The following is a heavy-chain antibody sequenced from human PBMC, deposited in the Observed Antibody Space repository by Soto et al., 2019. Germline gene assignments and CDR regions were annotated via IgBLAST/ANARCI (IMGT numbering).Heavy chain of an antibody. CDR1: GYTFTSYA. J-gene: IGHJ4*02. CDR2: INAGNGNT. D-gene: IGHD2-21*02. V-gene: IGHV1-3*05. CDR3: AMSIVVVTALDY. Sequence: QVQLVQSGAEEKKPGASVKVSCKASGYTFTSYAMHWVRQAPGQRLEWMGWINAGNGNTKYSQKFQGRVTITRDTSASTAYMELSSLRSEDTAVYYCAMSIVVVTALDYWGQGTLVTASS.